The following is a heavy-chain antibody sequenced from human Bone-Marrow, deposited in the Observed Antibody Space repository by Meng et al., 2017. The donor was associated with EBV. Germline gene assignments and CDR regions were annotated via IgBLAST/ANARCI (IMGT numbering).Heavy chain of an antibody. V-gene: IGHV1-3*01. J-gene: IGHJ4*02. Sequence: QIVHAGAEVKKPGASVKVSCKPSGYTFTSYAMHWVRQAPGKRLEWMGWINPGNGNTKYSQKFQGRVTITRDTSASTAYMELSSLRSEDTAVYYCARLDYFDYWGQGTLVTVSS. CDR2: INPGNGNT. CDR1: GYTFTSYA. CDR3: ARLDYFDY.